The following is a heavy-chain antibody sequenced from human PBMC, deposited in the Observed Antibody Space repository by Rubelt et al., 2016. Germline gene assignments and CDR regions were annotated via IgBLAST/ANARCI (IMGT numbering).Heavy chain of an antibody. Sequence: YDGSNKYYADSVKGRFTISRDNAKNSLYLQMNSLRAEDTAVYYCARLVVRGVIVDGFDIWGQGTMVTVSS. CDR3: ARLVVRGVIVDGFDI. V-gene: IGHV3-30*07. CDR2: YDGSNK. J-gene: IGHJ3*02. D-gene: IGHD3-10*01.